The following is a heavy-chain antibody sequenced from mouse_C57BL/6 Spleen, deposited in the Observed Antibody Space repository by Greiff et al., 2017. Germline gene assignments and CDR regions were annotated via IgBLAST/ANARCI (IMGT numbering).Heavy chain of an antibody. D-gene: IGHD1-1*01. CDR1: GYTFTDYY. V-gene: IGHV1-26*01. J-gene: IGHJ3*01. Sequence: VQLQQSGPELVKPGASVKISCKASGYTFTDYYMNWVKQSHGKSLEWIGDINPNNGGTSYNQKFKGKATLTVDKSSSTACMELRSLTSEDAAVYCCARPRSSYEFAYWGQGTLVTVSA. CDR2: INPNNGGT. CDR3: ARPRSSYEFAY.